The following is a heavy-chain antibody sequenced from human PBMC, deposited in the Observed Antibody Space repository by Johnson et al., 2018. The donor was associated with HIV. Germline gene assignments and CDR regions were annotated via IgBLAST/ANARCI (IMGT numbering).Heavy chain of an antibody. J-gene: IGHJ3*02. D-gene: IGHD3-22*01. CDR1: GFIFRTHW. CDR3: ARERDYYDGSGYWVDAFDI. Sequence: VQLVESGGGLVQPGGSLRLSCAGSGFIFRTHWIHWVRQPPGRGLVWVSGINSDGSTTTYADSVKGRFTISRDNAKNTLYLQMNSLRVEDTSVYYCARERDYYDGSGYWVDAFDIWGQGTMVTVSS. V-gene: IGHV3-74*01. CDR2: INSDGSTT.